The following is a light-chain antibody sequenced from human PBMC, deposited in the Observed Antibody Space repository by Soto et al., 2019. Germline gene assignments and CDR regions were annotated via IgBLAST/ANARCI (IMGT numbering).Light chain of an antibody. Sequence: QSVLTQPPSVSWAQGQRVPISFTGSSSNIGAGYDVHWYQQLPGTAPKLLIYGNSNRPSGVPDRFSGSKSGTSASLAITGLQAEDEADYYCQSYDSSLSVLFGGGTKLTVL. V-gene: IGLV1-40*01. J-gene: IGLJ2*01. CDR2: GNS. CDR1: SSNIGAGYD. CDR3: QSYDSSLSVL.